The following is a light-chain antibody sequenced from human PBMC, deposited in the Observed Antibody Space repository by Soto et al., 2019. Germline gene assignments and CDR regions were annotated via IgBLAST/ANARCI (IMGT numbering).Light chain of an antibody. CDR3: SSYTRSSTLV. Sequence: QSALTQPASVSGSPGQSITISCTGTSSDVGGYNYVSWYQQHPGKAPKLMIYEVSNRPSWVSNRFSGYKSGNTASLTISGLQAADEADYYCSSYTRSSTLVFGGGTKLTVL. V-gene: IGLV2-14*01. CDR1: SSDVGGYNY. CDR2: EVS. J-gene: IGLJ3*02.